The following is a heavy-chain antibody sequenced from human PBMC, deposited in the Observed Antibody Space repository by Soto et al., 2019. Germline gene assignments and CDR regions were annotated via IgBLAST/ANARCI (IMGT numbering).Heavy chain of an antibody. J-gene: IGHJ6*02. CDR2: ISYDGGIK. CDR1: EFTFSSFA. CDR3: ATDGSTFSYYYALDV. Sequence: QVQLVESGGGVVQPGRSLRLSCVASEFTFSSFAMHWVRQAPGKGLEWVTVISYDGGIKHYADSVRGRFTVSRDNSKNTVFVKMNSLREEDTAVYYFATDGSTFSYYYALDVWGQGTTVSVSS. D-gene: IGHD6-13*01. V-gene: IGHV3-30-3*01.